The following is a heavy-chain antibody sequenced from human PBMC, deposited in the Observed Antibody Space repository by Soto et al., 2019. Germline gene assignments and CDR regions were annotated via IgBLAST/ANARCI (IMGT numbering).Heavy chain of an antibody. CDR3: ARSSPSGILDY. CDR2: IYYSGST. V-gene: IGHV4-39*01. CDR1: GGSISSSSYY. J-gene: IGHJ4*02. D-gene: IGHD3-10*01. Sequence: QLQLQESGPGLVKPSETLSLTCTVSGGSISSSSYYWGWIRQPPGKGLEWIGSIYYSGSTYYNPSLKSRVTISVDTSKNQFSLKLSSVTAADTAVYYCARSSPSGILDYWGQGTLVTVSS.